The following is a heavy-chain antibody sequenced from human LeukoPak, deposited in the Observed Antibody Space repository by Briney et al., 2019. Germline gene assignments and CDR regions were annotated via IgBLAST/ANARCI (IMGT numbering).Heavy chain of an antibody. CDR1: GGSISISTYY. J-gene: IGHJ4*02. CDR2: IYYRRTT. V-gene: IGHV4-39*01. D-gene: IGHD1-1*01. CDR3: ARHGVHQNYDY. Sequence: SDTLSLTCTLSGGSISISTYYWSPIRQPPGNRLEWIGRIYYRRTTYYRPSLKSRVTISVDTSKYQFSLKLSSVTAADTAVYYCARHGVHQNYDYWGQGTLVTVSS.